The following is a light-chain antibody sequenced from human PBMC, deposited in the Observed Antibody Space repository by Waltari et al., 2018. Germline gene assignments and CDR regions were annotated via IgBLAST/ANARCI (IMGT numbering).Light chain of an antibody. CDR2: GAS. Sequence: EIVLTQSPGTLSLSPGERVTLSCRASQSLSSDYLAWYQQKPGQAPRLLIYGASTRDTGIPDRVSGSGSGTDFTLTISSLEPEDLAVYCCQQYGTSPPTFGQGTKLEIK. J-gene: IGKJ2*01. CDR1: QSLSSDY. CDR3: QQYGTSPPT. V-gene: IGKV3-20*01.